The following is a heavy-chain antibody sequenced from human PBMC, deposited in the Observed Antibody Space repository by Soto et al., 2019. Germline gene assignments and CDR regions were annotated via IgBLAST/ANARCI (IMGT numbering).Heavy chain of an antibody. Sequence: GGSLRLSCAASGFTVSSNYMSWVRQAPGKGLEWVSVIYSGGSTYYADSVKDRFTISRHNSKNTLYLQMNSLRAEDTAVYYCARVRTGPEPDAFDIWGQGTMVTVSS. CDR1: GFTVSSNY. CDR2: IYSGGST. V-gene: IGHV3-53*04. CDR3: ARVRTGPEPDAFDI. J-gene: IGHJ3*02. D-gene: IGHD1-26*01.